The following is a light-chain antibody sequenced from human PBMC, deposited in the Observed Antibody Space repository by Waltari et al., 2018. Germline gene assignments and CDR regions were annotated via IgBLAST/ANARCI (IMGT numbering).Light chain of an antibody. CDR2: GAS. V-gene: IGKV3-20*01. CDR3: QQYGSSPRT. CDR1: QSVSSSY. J-gene: IGKJ1*01. Sequence: EIVLTQSPGTLSLSQGERATLSCRASQSVSSSYLAWYQQKPGQAPRLLIYGASSRATGIPDRFSGSGSVTDFTLTISRLEPEDFAVYYCQQYGSSPRTFGQGTKVEIK.